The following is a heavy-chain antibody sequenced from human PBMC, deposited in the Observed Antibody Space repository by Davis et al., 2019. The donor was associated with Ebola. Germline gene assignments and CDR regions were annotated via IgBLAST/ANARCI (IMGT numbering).Heavy chain of an antibody. J-gene: IGHJ4*02. D-gene: IGHD4-23*01. CDR3: AKDNYGGNSGCFDY. CDR2: IKQDGSEK. CDR1: GFTFSSYW. Sequence: PGGSLRLSCAASGFTFSSYWMSWVRQAPGKGLEWVANIKQDGSEKYYADSVKGRFTISRDNSKNTLYLQMNSLRAEGTAVYYCAKDNYGGNSGCFDYWGQGTLVTVSS. V-gene: IGHV3-7*01.